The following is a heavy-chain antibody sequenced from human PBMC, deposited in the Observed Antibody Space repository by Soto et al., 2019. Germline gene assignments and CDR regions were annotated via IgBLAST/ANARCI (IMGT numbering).Heavy chain of an antibody. CDR1: GGTLSSYA. V-gene: IGHV1-69*13. Sequence: SGKVSCKASGGTLSSYAISWVRPAPGQRLEWMGGIIPIFGTANYAQKFQGRVTITADESTSTAYMELSSLRSEDTAVYYCARDRGLQDIVVVVAATRLYGMDVWG. CDR3: ARDRGLQDIVVVVAATRLYGMDV. D-gene: IGHD2-15*01. CDR2: IIPIFGTA. J-gene: IGHJ6*02.